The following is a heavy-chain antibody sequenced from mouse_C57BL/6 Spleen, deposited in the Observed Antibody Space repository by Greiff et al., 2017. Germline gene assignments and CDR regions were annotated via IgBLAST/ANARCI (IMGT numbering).Heavy chain of an antibody. V-gene: IGHV2-2*01. CDR2: IWSGGST. J-gene: IGHJ3*01. CDR1: GFSLTSYG. Sequence: QVQLQQSGPGLVQPSQSLSITCTVSGFSLTSYGVHWVRQTPGKGLEWLGVIWSGGSTDYNAAFISRLSISKANSKSQVFFKMNSLQADDTAIYYCARDDGNYPWFAYWGQGPLVTVSA. D-gene: IGHD2-3*01. CDR3: ARDDGNYPWFAY.